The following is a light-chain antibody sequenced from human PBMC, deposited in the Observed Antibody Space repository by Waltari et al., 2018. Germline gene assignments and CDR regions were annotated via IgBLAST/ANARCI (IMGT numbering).Light chain of an antibody. CDR3: QQYNSYSLLT. Sequence: DIRLTQYPPTLPASAGDRVIISCRASQSISKWLAWYQQKPGKAPKLLIYEASTLQSGVPSRFSGTGSGTDFTLTISSLQPDDFATYYCQQYNSYSLLTFGGGTKVEIK. CDR2: EAS. J-gene: IGKJ4*01. V-gene: IGKV1-5*03. CDR1: QSISKW.